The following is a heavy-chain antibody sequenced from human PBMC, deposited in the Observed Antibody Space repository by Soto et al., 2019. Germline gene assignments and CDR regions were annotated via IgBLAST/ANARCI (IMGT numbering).Heavy chain of an antibody. CDR1: GGSVSSGDYY. CDR2: IHSRGST. D-gene: IGHD4-17*01. J-gene: IGHJ5*02. V-gene: IGHV4-61*08. CDR3: ARGIQMADYGSREGVERNWFDP. Sequence: SETQSLTCIVSGGSVSSGDYYWSWIRQPPGKGLEWIAYIHSRGSTNYNPSLERRVTIAVDTSKNQFSLTLTSVTAADTAVYYCARGIQMADYGSREGVERNWFDPWGPGTLVTVLS.